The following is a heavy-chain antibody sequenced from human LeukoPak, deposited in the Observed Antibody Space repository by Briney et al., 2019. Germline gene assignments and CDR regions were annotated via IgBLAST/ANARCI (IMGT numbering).Heavy chain of an antibody. Sequence: SETLSLTCIVSGDSISSGDYYWSWIRQPPGKGLEGIGYIYYSGSTYYNPSLKSRVTISVVTSKNQFSLRLKSVTAADTAVYYCARDRWGYYYGSGTDSWGQGTLVTVSS. CDR3: ARDRWGYYYGSGTDS. V-gene: IGHV4-30-4*02. CDR2: IYYSGST. J-gene: IGHJ4*02. CDR1: GDSISSGDYY. D-gene: IGHD3-10*01.